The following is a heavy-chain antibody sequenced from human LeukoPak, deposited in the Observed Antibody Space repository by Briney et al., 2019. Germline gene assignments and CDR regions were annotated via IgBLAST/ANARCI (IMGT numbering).Heavy chain of an antibody. CDR3: ATFMVRGVREYAFDI. J-gene: IGHJ3*02. CDR2: IYYSGST. D-gene: IGHD3-10*01. Sequence: SETLSLTCTVSGGSISSSSYYWGWIRQPPGKGLEWIGSIYYSGSTYYNPSLKSRVTISVDTSKNQFSLKLSSVTAADTAVYYCATFMVRGVREYAFDIWGQGTMVTVSS. CDR1: GGSISSSSYY. V-gene: IGHV4-39*07.